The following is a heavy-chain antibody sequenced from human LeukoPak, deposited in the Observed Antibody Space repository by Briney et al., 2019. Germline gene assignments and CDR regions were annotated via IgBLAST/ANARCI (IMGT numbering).Heavy chain of an antibody. V-gene: IGHV4-38-2*01. CDR1: GYSISSGYY. CDR3: ARVGGSGSYYSVLDWFDP. Sequence: SETLSLTCAVSGYSISSGYYRGWIRQPPGKGLEWIGSIYHSGSTYYNPSLKSRVTISVDTSKNQFSLKLSSVTAADTAVYYCARVGGSGSYYSVLDWFDPWGQGTLVTVSS. CDR2: IYHSGST. D-gene: IGHD3-10*01. J-gene: IGHJ5*02.